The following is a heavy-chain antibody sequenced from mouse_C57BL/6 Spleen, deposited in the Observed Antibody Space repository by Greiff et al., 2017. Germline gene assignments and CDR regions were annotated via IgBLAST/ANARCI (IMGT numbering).Heavy chain of an antibody. Sequence: QVQLQQPGPELVKPGASVTLSCKASGYTFTSYWMPWVKQRPGQGLEWIGNINPSNGGPNYNEKFKSQATLTVDKSSSTAYMQHSSLTSGDAAVYYWARRAYPDYWGQGTTLTVSA. D-gene: IGHD6-5*01. J-gene: IGHJ2*01. CDR1: GYTFTSYW. V-gene: IGHV1-53*01. CDR3: ARRAYPDY. CDR2: INPSNGGP.